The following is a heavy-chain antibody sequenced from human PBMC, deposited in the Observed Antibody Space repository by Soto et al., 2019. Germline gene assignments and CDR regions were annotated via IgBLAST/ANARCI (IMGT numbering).Heavy chain of an antibody. J-gene: IGHJ3*02. Sequence: QVQLQKTGPGLVKPSQTLALTCIVSGDCISSGDYYWRWLRQFPGKDLEWIGYAYYRGSFFYSPSLKSPFTTATVKSRNQFTLMLNSVTAADTAVFYCARERLDFSNYSSGPLDIWGHGTMVTVSS. V-gene: IGHV4-31*01. CDR1: GDCISSGDYY. D-gene: IGHD2-2*01. CDR3: ARERLDFSNYSSGPLDI. CDR2: AYYRGSF.